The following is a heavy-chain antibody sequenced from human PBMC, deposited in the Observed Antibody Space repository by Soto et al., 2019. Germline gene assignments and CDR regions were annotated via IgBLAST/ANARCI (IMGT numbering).Heavy chain of an antibody. CDR2: IDPSDSQT. D-gene: IGHD3-22*01. CDR3: ARQIYDSDTGPNFQYHFDS. Sequence: GESLKISCKGSGYSFAGYLITWVCQKPGKGLEWMGRIDPSDSQTYYSPSFRGHVTISVTKSITTVFLQWSSLRASDIAMYYCARQIYDSDTGPNFQYHFDSWGQGTPVTVSS. V-gene: IGHV5-10-1*01. J-gene: IGHJ4*02. CDR1: GYSFAGYL.